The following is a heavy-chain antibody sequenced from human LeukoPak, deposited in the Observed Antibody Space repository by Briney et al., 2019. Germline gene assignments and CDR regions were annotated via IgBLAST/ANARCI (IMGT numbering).Heavy chain of an antibody. Sequence: SETLSLTCAVYGGSFSGYYWSWIRRPPGKGVGWIGEINHSGSTNYNPSLKSRVTISVDTSKNQFSLKLSSVTAADTAVYYCARGPNIAAAGIDYWGQGTLVTVSS. V-gene: IGHV4-34*01. J-gene: IGHJ4*02. CDR3: ARGPNIAAAGIDY. CDR1: GGSFSGYY. D-gene: IGHD6-13*01. CDR2: INHSGST.